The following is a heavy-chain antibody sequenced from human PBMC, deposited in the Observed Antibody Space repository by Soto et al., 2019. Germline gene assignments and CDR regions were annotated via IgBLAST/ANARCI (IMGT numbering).Heavy chain of an antibody. J-gene: IGHJ5*02. D-gene: IGHD1-7*01. V-gene: IGHV4-59*01. CDR2: IYYSGST. CDR3: ARDGNSNWNYAFYNWFDP. Sequence: TSETLSLTCTVSGGSISSYYWSWIRQPPGKGLEWIGYIYYSGSTNYNPSLKSRVTISVDTSKNQFSLKLSSVTAADTAVYYCARDGNSNWNYAFYNWFDPWGQGTLVTVSS. CDR1: GGSISSYY.